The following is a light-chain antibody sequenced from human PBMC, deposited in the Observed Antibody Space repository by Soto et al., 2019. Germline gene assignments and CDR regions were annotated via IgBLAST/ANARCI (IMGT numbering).Light chain of an antibody. J-gene: IGLJ3*02. CDR2: DNN. CDR3: GTWDSSLSVWV. Sequence: QSVLTQPPSVSAAPGQKVTISCSGSSSNIGNNYVSWYQQLAGTAPKLLIYDNNKRPSGIPDRFSGSKSGTSATLGITGLQTGDEADYYCGTWDSSLSVWVFGGGTKLTVL. V-gene: IGLV1-51*01. CDR1: SSNIGNNY.